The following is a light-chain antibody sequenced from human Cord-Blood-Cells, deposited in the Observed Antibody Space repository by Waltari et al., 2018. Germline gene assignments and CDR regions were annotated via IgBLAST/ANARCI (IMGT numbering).Light chain of an antibody. J-gene: IGLJ3*02. CDR3: CSYAGSYTPMV. Sequence: QSALTQPRSVSGSPGQSVTISCTGHSSDVGGYNYVSWYQQHPGKAPKLMIYDVSKRPSGVPDRCSGSKSGNTASLTISGLQAEDEADYYCCSYAGSYTPMVFGGGTKLTVL. CDR1: SSDVGGYNY. CDR2: DVS. V-gene: IGLV2-11*01.